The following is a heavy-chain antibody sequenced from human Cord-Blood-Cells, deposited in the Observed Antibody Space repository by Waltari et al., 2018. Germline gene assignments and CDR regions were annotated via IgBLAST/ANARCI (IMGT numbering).Heavy chain of an antibody. CDR1: GGSFSGYY. D-gene: IGHD3-10*01. CDR2: INHSGST. Sequence: QVQLQQWGAGLLKPSETLSLTCAVYGGSFSGYYWSWIRQPPGKGLEWIGEINHSGSTNNNPSLKSRVTISVDTSKNQFSLKLSSVTAADTAVYYCARGQLLRDAFDIWGQGTMVTVSS. V-gene: IGHV4-34*01. J-gene: IGHJ3*02. CDR3: ARGQLLRDAFDI.